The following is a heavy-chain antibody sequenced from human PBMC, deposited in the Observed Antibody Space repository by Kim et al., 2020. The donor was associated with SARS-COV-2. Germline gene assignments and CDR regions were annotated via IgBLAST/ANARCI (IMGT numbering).Heavy chain of an antibody. D-gene: IGHD6-19*01. J-gene: IGHJ3*01. Sequence: SYAQKFQGRVTMTRDTSTSTVYMELSSLRSEETAVYYCARLIAVRGAFDFWGQGTMVTVSS. V-gene: IGHV1-46*03. CDR3: ARLIAVRGAFDF.